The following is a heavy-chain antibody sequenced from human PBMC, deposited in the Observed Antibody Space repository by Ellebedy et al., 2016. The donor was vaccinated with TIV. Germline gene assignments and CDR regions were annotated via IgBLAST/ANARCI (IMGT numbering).Heavy chain of an antibody. Sequence: GGSLRLSXEASGFAFSSYAMTWVRQAPGKGLEWVSSIYGNSGSTNYADSVKGRFIISRDNSKKILYLQMTSLRAEDSAVYYCATDPLGVNMILYYFQHWGQGTPVTVSS. D-gene: IGHD3-10*01. J-gene: IGHJ1*01. CDR3: ATDPLGVNMILYYFQH. CDR1: GFAFSSYA. CDR2: IYGNSGST. V-gene: IGHV3-23*01.